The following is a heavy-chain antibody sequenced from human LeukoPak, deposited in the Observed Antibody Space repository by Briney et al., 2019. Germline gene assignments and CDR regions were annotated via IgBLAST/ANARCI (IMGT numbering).Heavy chain of an antibody. J-gene: IGHJ5*02. D-gene: IGHD4-17*01. Sequence: ASVKVSCKASGYTFTSYYMHWVRQAPGQGLEWMGIINPSGGSTSYAQKSQGRVTMTRDTSTSTVYMELSSLRSEDTAVYYCARDPNYGDYLNWFDPWGQGTLVTVSS. CDR3: ARDPNYGDYLNWFDP. CDR1: GYTFTSYY. CDR2: INPSGGST. V-gene: IGHV1-46*01.